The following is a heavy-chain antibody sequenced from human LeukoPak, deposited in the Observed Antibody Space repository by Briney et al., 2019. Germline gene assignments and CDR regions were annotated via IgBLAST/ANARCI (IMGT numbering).Heavy chain of an antibody. V-gene: IGHV4-31*03. CDR3: ARGAKNACDI. J-gene: IGHJ3*02. Sequence: SETLSLTCTVSGGSISSGGYYWSWIRQHPGKGLEWIGYIYYSGSTYYNPSLKSRVTISVDTSKNQFSLKLSSVTAADTAVYYCARGAKNACDIWGQGTMVTVSS. CDR2: IYYSGST. CDR1: GGSISSGGYY.